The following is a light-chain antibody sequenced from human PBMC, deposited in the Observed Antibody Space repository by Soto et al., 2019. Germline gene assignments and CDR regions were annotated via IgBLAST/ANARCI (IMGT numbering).Light chain of an antibody. J-gene: IGKJ5*01. V-gene: IGKV1-39*01. Sequence: DIQMTQSPSSLSASVGDRVTITCRASQSISSYLNWYQQKPGKALKLLIYAASSLQSGVPARFSGRGSGTDFALTISSLQPEDFVTYYCQQSYSTPITFGQGTRLEIK. CDR2: AAS. CDR3: QQSYSTPIT. CDR1: QSISSY.